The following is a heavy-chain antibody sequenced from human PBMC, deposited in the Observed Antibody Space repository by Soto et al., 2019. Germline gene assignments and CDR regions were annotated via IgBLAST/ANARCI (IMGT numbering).Heavy chain of an antibody. CDR1: GFTFSTTG. D-gene: IGHD6-19*01. CDR3: AKDLYGAGWYNCFAP. CDR2: ISHDGGVK. Sequence: QVHLVESGGGVVQPGRSLRLSCAASGFTFSTTGMHWVRQAPGKGLEWVAMISHDGGVKHYTDSVKGRFTISRDTANNTVYLLMNSLRPEDTAMYHCAKDLYGAGWYNCFAPWGEGTLVTVSS. V-gene: IGHV3-30*18. J-gene: IGHJ5*02.